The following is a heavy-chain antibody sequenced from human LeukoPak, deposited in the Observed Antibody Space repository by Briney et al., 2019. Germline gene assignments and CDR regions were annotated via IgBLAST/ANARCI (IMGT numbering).Heavy chain of an antibody. CDR2: MSSSGSSI. D-gene: IGHD6-19*01. V-gene: IGHV3-48*02. CDR3: AKALSGWYPKKLFDF. J-gene: IGHJ4*02. Sequence: PGGSLRLSCAASGFTFSNYDMNCVRQAPGKGLEYVSYMSSSGSSIYYAASVKGRFTMYRDNAQNSLYLQMNSLRDEDTAVYYCAKALSGWYPKKLFDFWGQGTLVTVS. CDR1: GFTFSNYD.